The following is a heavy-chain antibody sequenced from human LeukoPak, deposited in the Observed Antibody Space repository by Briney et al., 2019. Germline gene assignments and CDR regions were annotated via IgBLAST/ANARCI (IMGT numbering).Heavy chain of an antibody. J-gene: IGHJ6*02. V-gene: IGHV1-69*13. Sequence: ASVKVSCKASGGTFSSYAISWVRQAPGQGLEWMGGIIPIFGTANYAQKFQGRVTITADESTSTAYMELSSLRSEDTAVYYCVSAERGVEAVAGSPTYYYYYGMDVWGQGTTVTVSS. CDR3: VSAERGVEAVAGSPTYYYYYGMDV. D-gene: IGHD6-19*01. CDR2: IIPIFGTA. CDR1: GGTFSSYA.